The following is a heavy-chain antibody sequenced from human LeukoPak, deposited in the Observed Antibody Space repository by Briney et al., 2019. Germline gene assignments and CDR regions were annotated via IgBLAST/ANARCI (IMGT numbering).Heavy chain of an antibody. CDR1: GFTFSSYW. V-gene: IGHV3-74*01. CDR2: INSDRRST. J-gene: IGHJ4*02. D-gene: IGHD3-22*01. Sequence: GGSLRLSCAASGFTFSSYWMHWVRQAPGKGLVWVSRINSDRRSTSYADSVKGRFTISRDNAKNTLYLQMNSLRAEDTAVYFCAKMDSSGYTYFDYWGQGTLVTVSS. CDR3: AKMDSSGYTYFDY.